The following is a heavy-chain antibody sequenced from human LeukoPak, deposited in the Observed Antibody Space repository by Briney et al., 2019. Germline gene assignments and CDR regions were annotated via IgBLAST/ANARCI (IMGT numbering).Heavy chain of an antibody. CDR3: ARFLVIEAFDI. D-gene: IGHD2-21*01. J-gene: IGHJ3*02. V-gene: IGHV4-59*01. CDR2: IYYSGST. CDR1: GGSISSYY. Sequence: SETLSLTCTVSGGSISSYYWSWIRHPPGKGLEWIGYIYYSGSTNYNPSLKSRVTISVDTSKNQFSLKLSSVTAADTAVYYCARFLVIEAFDIWGQGTMVTVSS.